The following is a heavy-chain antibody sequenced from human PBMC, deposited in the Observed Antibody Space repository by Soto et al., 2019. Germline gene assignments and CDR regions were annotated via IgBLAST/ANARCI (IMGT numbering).Heavy chain of an antibody. V-gene: IGHV1-2*02. CDR3: AREGVFLWFGQLAPKPYYYGRDG. D-gene: IGHD3-10*01. J-gene: IGHJ6*02. CDR2: INPNSGGT. Sequence: ASVKVSCKASGYTFTGYYMHWVRQAPGQGLEWMGWINPNSGGTNYAQKFQGRVTMTRDTSISTAYMELSRLRSDDTAVYYCAREGVFLWFGQLAPKPYYYGRDGWGQGTTVTVSS. CDR1: GYTFTGYY.